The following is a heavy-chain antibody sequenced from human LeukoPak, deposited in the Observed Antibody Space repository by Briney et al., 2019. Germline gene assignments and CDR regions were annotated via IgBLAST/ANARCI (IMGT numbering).Heavy chain of an antibody. V-gene: IGHV1-69*06. CDR2: IIPIFGTA. D-gene: IGHD7-27*01. CDR3: ARDLERIASWDYYYYYGMDV. J-gene: IGHJ6*04. CDR1: GGTFSSYA. Sequence: ASVKVSCKASGGTFSSYAISWVRQAPGQGLEWMGGIIPIFGTANYAQKFQGRVTITADKSTSTAYMELSSLRSEDTAVYYCARDLERIASWDYYYYYGMDVWGKGTTVTVSS.